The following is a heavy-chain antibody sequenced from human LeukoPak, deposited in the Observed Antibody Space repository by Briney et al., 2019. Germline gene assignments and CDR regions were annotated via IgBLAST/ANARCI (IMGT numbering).Heavy chain of an antibody. J-gene: IGHJ4*02. D-gene: IGHD6-19*01. Sequence: ASVKVSCKASGYTFTSYAMHWVRQAPGQRLEWMGWINAGNGNTKYSQKFQGRVTITRDTSASTAYMELSSLRSEDTAVYYCARDRKPSYSSGWYYFDYWGQGTLVTVSS. CDR2: INAGNGNT. CDR1: GYTFTSYA. V-gene: IGHV1-3*01. CDR3: ARDRKPSYSSGWYYFDY.